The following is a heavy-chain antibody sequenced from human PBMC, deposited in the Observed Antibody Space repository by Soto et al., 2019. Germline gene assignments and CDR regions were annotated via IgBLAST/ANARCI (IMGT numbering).Heavy chain of an antibody. CDR3: ARELVVVAATVSYYYYGMDV. D-gene: IGHD2-15*01. J-gene: IGHJ6*02. V-gene: IGHV1-46*01. Sequence: ASVKVSCKASGYTFTSYYMHWVRQAPGQGLEWMGIINPSGGSTSYAQKFQGRVAMTRDTSTSTVYMELSSLRSEDTAVYYCARELVVVAATVSYYYYGMDVWGQGTTVTVS. CDR2: INPSGGST. CDR1: GYTFTSYY.